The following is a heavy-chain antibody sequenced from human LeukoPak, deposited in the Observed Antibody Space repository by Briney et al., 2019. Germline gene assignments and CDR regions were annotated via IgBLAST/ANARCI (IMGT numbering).Heavy chain of an antibody. D-gene: IGHD2-21*01. J-gene: IGHJ4*02. CDR3: ARDGGELDY. Sequence: PGGSLRLSCAASRFTFSSFWVSWVRQAPGKGLEWVANIKQDGSEKCYVDSVKGRFTISRDNAKNSLYLQMNSLRAEDTAVYYCARDGGELDYWGQGTLVTVSS. V-gene: IGHV3-7*01. CDR2: IKQDGSEK. CDR1: RFTFSSFW.